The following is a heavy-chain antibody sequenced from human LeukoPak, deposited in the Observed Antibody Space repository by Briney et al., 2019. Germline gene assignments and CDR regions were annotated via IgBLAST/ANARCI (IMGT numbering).Heavy chain of an antibody. V-gene: IGHV3-48*03. Sequence: GGSLRLSCAASGFTFSSYEMNWVRQAPGKGLEWVSYISSSGSTIYYADSVKGRFTISRDNAKNSLYLQMNSLRAEDTAVYYCARVNRGLWFGELKGNGAYYYYYYMDVWGKGTTVTVSS. CDR3: ARVNRGLWFGELKGNGAYYYYYYMDV. J-gene: IGHJ6*03. D-gene: IGHD3-10*01. CDR1: GFTFSSYE. CDR2: ISSSGSTI.